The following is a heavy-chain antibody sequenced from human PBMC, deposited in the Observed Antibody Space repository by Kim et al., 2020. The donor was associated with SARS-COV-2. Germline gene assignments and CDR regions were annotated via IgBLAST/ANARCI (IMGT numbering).Heavy chain of an antibody. CDR3: ARVLGLLRGYYQGMDV. CDR1: GGSISSIDHY. D-gene: IGHD4-17*01. J-gene: IGHJ6*02. Sequence: SESLSLTCTVSGGSISSIDHYWSWIRQTPEKGLEWIGYIYHSGTTYYNPSLKSRVIISVDTSKNQVSLKLGSVTAADTAVYYCARVLGLLRGYYQGMDVWGQGTTVTVSS. V-gene: IGHV4-30-4*01. CDR2: IYHSGTT.